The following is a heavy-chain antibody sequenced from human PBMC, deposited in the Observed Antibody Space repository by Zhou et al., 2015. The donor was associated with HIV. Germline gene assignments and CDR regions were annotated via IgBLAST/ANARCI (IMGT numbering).Heavy chain of an antibody. CDR2: IGGGSGTST. CDR1: GFSLSAYS. J-gene: IGHJ4*02. Sequence: EVQLVESGGGVVQPGRSLRLSCAPSGFSLSAYSMNWVRQAAGKGLEWVSYIGGGSGTSTLYADSMRGRFTISRDNAKNSLYLQMDSLRVEDTAVYYCARERYNNEWDYYLDSWGQGTLVTVSS. CDR3: ARERYNNEWDYYLDS. D-gene: IGHD1-14*01. V-gene: IGHV3-21*05.